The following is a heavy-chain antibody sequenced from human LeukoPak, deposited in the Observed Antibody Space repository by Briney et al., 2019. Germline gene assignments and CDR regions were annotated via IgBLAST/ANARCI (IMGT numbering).Heavy chain of an antibody. D-gene: IGHD3-22*01. CDR1: GFTFDDYA. CDR2: ISWNSGSI. CDR3: AKDFYYDSSGYLFDY. J-gene: IGHJ4*02. V-gene: IGHV3-9*01. Sequence: GGSLRLSCAASGFTFDDYAMHWVRQAPGKGLEWVSGISWNSGSIGYADSVKGRFTISRDNAKNSLYLQMNSLRAEDTALYNCAKDFYYDSSGYLFDYWGQGTLVTVSS.